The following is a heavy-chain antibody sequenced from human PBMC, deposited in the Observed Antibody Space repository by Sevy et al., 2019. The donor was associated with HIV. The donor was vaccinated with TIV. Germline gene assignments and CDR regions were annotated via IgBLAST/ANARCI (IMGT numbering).Heavy chain of an antibody. D-gene: IGHD3-16*01. CDR2: MNQDGTER. CDR1: GFSFSTYW. CDR3: VREGLGGFSYSLDC. Sequence: GGSLRLSCAASGFSFSTYWMTWIRQAPGKGLEWVATMNQDGTERDNVDSVKGRFTMSRDNTKTSLFLQMNSLSAEDTGVYYCVREGLGGFSYSLDCWGQGTLVTVSS. J-gene: IGHJ4*02. V-gene: IGHV3-7*01.